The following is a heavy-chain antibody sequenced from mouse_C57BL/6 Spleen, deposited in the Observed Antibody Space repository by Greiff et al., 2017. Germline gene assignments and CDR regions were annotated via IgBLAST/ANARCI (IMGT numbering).Heavy chain of an antibody. V-gene: IGHV5-16*01. J-gene: IGHJ3*01. CDR2: INYDGSST. D-gene: IGHD2-4*01. CDR1: GFTFSDYY. CDR3: ARDNYEYDGFAY. Sequence: EVQLVESEGGLVQPGSSMKLSCTASGFTFSDYYMAWVRQVPEKGLEWVANINYDGSSTYYLDSLKSRFLISRDNAKNILYLQMSSLKSEDTATYYCARDNYEYDGFAYWGQGTLVTVSA.